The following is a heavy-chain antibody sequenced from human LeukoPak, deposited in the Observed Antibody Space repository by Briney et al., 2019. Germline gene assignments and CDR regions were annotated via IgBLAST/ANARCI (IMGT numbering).Heavy chain of an antibody. CDR3: ARHVRYYDSRALDY. V-gene: IGHV4-30-2*03. Sequence: SQTLSLTCTVSGGSISSGDYYWSWIRQPPGKGLEWIGSIYHSGTTYYNPSLESRVTISVDMSKNQFSLKLSSVTAADTAVYYCARHVRYYDSRALDYWGQGSLVTVSS. D-gene: IGHD3-22*01. CDR1: GGSISSGDYY. CDR2: IYHSGTT. J-gene: IGHJ4*02.